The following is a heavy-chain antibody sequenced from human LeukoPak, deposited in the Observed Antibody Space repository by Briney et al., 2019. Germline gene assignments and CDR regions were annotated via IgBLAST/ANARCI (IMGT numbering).Heavy chain of an antibody. CDR2: IYPADSTA. J-gene: IGHJ4*02. Sequence: GESLKISCKASGYIFTTYWIGWVRQMPGKGLEWMGIIYPADSTAHYSPSFQGQVTISVDKSINTAYLQWSRLKASDTAMYFCARHDYGDYVHFDYWGQGTLVTVSS. D-gene: IGHD4-17*01. CDR3: ARHDYGDYVHFDY. CDR1: GYIFTTYW. V-gene: IGHV5-51*01.